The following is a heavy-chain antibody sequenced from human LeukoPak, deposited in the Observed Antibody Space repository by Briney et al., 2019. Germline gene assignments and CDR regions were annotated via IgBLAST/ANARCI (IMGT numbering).Heavy chain of an antibody. V-gene: IGHV1-18*01. CDR3: ARTSIAARDSEFDP. D-gene: IGHD6-6*01. J-gene: IGHJ5*02. CDR2: ISAYNGNT. Sequence: GASVTVSCTASGYTFSSYGISWVRQAPGQGLEWMGWISAYNGNTNYAQKLQGRVTMTTDTSTTTAYMELRSLRSDDTAVYYCARTSIAARDSEFDPWGQGTLVTVSS. CDR1: GYTFSSYG.